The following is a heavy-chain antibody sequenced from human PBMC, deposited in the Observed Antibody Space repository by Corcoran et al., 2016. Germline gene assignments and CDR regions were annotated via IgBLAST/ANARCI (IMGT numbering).Heavy chain of an antibody. Sequence: EVQLVESGGGLVKPGGSLRLSCAASGFTFSSYSMNWVRQAPGKGLEWVSSISSSSSYIYYADSVKGRFTISRDNAKNSLYLQMNSLRAEDTAVYYCARDRYGSGGSCYSTSDWGQGTLVTVSS. D-gene: IGHD2-15*01. V-gene: IGHV3-21*01. J-gene: IGHJ4*02. CDR1: GFTFSSYS. CDR2: ISSSSSYI. CDR3: ARDRYGSGGSCYSTSD.